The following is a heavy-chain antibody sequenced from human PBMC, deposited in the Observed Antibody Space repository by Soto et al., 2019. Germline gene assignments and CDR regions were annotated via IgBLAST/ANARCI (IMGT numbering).Heavy chain of an antibody. D-gene: IGHD7-27*01. CDR2: IDQSDSQT. V-gene: IGHV5-10-1*01. Sequence: GESLTTSPTCAGDILACCLITVVRPKRGEVLGWMGLIDQSDSQTSYSPSFRGHVTSSITTSITTVFLHWRSLGASDTAMYDCARQISDSDAGPNFQYYFDSWGQGTPVTVSS. CDR3: ARQISDSDAGPNFQYYFDS. J-gene: IGHJ4*02. CDR1: GDILACCL.